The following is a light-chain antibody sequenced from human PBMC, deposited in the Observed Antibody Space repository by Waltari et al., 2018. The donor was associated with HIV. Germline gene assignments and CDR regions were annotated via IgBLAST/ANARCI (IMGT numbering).Light chain of an antibody. J-gene: IGLJ1*01. Sequence: QSALTQPASVSGSPGQSITISCTGTTSDIGGHNYVSWYQQYPGRAPKLMIYELVKRPSGVSTRFSGSKSGNTASLTISGLQTEDEADYYCSSYTTSSTYVFGTGTKVTVL. CDR3: SSYTTSSTYV. V-gene: IGLV2-14*03. CDR2: ELV. CDR1: TSDIGGHNY.